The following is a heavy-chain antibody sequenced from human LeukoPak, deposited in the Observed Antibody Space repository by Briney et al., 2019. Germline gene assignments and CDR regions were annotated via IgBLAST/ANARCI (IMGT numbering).Heavy chain of an antibody. V-gene: IGHV3-11*01. J-gene: IGHJ4*02. Sequence: GGSLRLSCAASGFTFSDYYMSWIRQAPGKGLEWVSYISSSGSTIYYADSVKGRFTISRDNAKNSLYLQMNSLRAEDTAVYYCARDGYCSSTSCHFDYWGQGTLVTVSS. D-gene: IGHD2-2*03. CDR1: GFTFSDYY. CDR3: ARDGYCSSTSCHFDY. CDR2: ISSSGSTI.